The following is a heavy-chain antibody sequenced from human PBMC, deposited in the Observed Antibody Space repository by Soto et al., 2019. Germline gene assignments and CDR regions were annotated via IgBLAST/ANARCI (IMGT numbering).Heavy chain of an antibody. Sequence: GESLKISCKGSGYKFATYWIAWVRQMPGRGLEWMGIIYPGKSETIYSPSFQGLVTISADTSLNTAYLQWDSLRASDTAIYYCARGFTGSAGRFDPWGQGTVVTVSS. CDR2: IYPGKSET. D-gene: IGHD6-25*01. V-gene: IGHV5-51*01. CDR1: GYKFATYW. CDR3: ARGFTGSAGRFDP. J-gene: IGHJ5*02.